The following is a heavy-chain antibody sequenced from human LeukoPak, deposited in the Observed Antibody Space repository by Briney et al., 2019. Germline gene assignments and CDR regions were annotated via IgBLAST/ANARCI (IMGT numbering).Heavy chain of an antibody. J-gene: IGHJ2*01. CDR2: IYHSGST. Sequence: PSETLSLTCAVSGVSISSGGYSWSWIRQPLGKGLEWIGYIYHSGSTYYNPSLKSRVTISVDTSKNQFSLKLTSVTAADTAVYYCARVDGAYCGGDCYSNWYFDLWGRGTLVTVSS. V-gene: IGHV4-30-2*01. CDR1: GVSISSGGYS. D-gene: IGHD2-21*02. CDR3: ARVDGAYCGGDCYSNWYFDL.